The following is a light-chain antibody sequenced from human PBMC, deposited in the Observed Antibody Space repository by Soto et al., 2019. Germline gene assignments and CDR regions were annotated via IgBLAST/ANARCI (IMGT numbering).Light chain of an antibody. CDR3: QQTLSLPPT. Sequence: DIRMTQSPSSVSASVGDRVTITCRARQAIDSWLAWYQQKPGEAPKLLIFTGSLLHSGVPPRFSGSGSGTDFTLTISSLQPEDFATYYCQQTLSLPPTFGQGTKV. CDR1: QAIDSW. CDR2: TGS. J-gene: IGKJ1*01. V-gene: IGKV1-12*01.